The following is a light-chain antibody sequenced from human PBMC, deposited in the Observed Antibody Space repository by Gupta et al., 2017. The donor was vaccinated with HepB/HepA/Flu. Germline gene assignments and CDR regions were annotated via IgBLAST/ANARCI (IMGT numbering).Light chain of an antibody. CDR2: SNK. CDR1: SSHIGSTP. J-gene: IGLJ2*01. CDR3: AAWDDSLNGLV. V-gene: IGLV1-44*01. Sequence: SVLTQPPSASGTPGQRFTLSCSGSSSHIGSTPLHCSQQLPGTAPNLLIYSNKKRASGVPDRFSGTKTGTSASLAISGLQAEEEADYYCAAWDDSLNGLVFGGGTKLTVL.